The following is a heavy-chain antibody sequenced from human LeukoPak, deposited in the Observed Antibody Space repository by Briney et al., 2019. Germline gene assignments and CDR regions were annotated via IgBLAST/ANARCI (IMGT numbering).Heavy chain of an antibody. Sequence: GGSLRLSCAASGFTFSTSWMSWVRQAPGNGREWVANIKEDGRVKNYVDYVKGRFTISRDNAKNSLYLQMNTLRAEDTALYYCARDRAYSTFDYWGQGTLVTVSS. V-gene: IGHV3-7*01. CDR2: IKEDGRVK. J-gene: IGHJ4*01. CDR3: ARDRAYSTFDY. D-gene: IGHD3-16*01. CDR1: GFTFSTSW.